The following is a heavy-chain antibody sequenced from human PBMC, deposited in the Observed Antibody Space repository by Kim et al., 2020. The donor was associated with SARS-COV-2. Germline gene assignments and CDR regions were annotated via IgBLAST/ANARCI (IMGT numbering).Heavy chain of an antibody. CDR1: GGSISSSNW. V-gene: IGHV4-4*02. D-gene: IGHD2-15*01. Sequence: SETLSLTCAVSGGSISSSNWWSWVRQPPGKGLEWIGDLYHSGSTNYNPSLKSRVTISVDKSKNQFPLKLSSVTAADTAVYYCARDRGDCSGGSCYSFRWFDPCGQRTLFTVSS. CDR2: LYHSGST. J-gene: IGHJ5*02. CDR3: ARDRGDCSGGSCYSFRWFDP.